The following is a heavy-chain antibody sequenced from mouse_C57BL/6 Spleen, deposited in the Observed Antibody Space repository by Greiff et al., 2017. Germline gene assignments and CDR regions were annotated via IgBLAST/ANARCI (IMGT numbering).Heavy chain of an antibody. J-gene: IGHJ4*01. V-gene: IGHV5-4*01. CDR1: GFTFSSYA. Sequence: EVQLQESGGGLVKPGGSLKLSCAASGFTFSSYAMSWVRQTPEKRLEWVATISDGGSYTYYPDNVKGRFTISRDNAKNNLYLQMSHLKSEDTAMYYCARDPLPYGSSYVAAMDYWGQGTSVTVAS. CDR3: ARDPLPYGSSYVAAMDY. D-gene: IGHD1-1*01. CDR2: ISDGGSYT.